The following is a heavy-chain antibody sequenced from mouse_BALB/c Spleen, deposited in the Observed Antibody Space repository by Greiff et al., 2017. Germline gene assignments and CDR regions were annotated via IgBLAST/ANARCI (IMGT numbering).Heavy chain of an antibody. CDR3: ARGDYGSFWYFDV. V-gene: IGHV2-9*02. CDR2: IWAGGST. J-gene: IGHJ1*01. D-gene: IGHD1-1*01. Sequence: QVQLKESGPGLVAPSQSLSITCTVSGFSLTSYGVHWVRQPPGKGLEWLGVIWAGGSTNYNSALMSRLSISKDNSKSQVFLKMNSLQTDDTAMYYCARGDYGSFWYFDVWGAGTTVTVSA. CDR1: GFSLTSYG.